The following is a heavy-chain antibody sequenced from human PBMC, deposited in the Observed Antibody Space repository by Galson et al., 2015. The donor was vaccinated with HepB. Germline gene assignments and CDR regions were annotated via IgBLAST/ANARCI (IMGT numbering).Heavy chain of an antibody. CDR1: GFTFSSYG. CDR3: AREPSSGWFRYYFDY. D-gene: IGHD6-19*01. V-gene: IGHV3-33*08. Sequence: SLRLSCAASGFTFSSYGMHWVRQAPGKGLEWVAVIWYDGSNKYYADSVKGRFTISRDNSKNTLYLQMNSLRAEDTAVYYCAREPSSGWFRYYFDYWGQGTLVTVSS. J-gene: IGHJ4*02. CDR2: IWYDGSNK.